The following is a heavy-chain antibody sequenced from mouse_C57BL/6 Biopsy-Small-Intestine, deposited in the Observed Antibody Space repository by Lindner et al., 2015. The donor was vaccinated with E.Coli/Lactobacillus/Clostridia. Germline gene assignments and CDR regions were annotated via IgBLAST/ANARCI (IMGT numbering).Heavy chain of an antibody. Sequence: VQLQESGPELVKPEASVKISCKASGYAFSSSWMNWVKQRPGKGLEWIGRIYPGDGDTNYNGKFKGKATLTADKSSSTAYMQLSSLTSEDSAVYFCARRGDGLAYWGQGTLVTVSA. V-gene: IGHV1-82*01. J-gene: IGHJ3*01. CDR3: ARRGDGLAY. D-gene: IGHD2-3*01. CDR1: GYAFSSSW. CDR2: IYPGDGDT.